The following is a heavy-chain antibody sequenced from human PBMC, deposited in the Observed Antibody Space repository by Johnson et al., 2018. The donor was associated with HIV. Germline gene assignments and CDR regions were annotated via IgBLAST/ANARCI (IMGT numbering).Heavy chain of an antibody. CDR3: ARAKGGSYSDEQGAFDI. J-gene: IGHJ3*02. Sequence: QVLLVESGGGVVQPGRSLRLSCAASGFTFSSHAMHWVRQAPGKGLDWVTVISYDGSNKYYADSVKDRFTISRDNSKNTLYLQMNSLRAEDTAVYYCARAKGGSYSDEQGAFDIWGQGTMVTVSS. V-gene: IGHV3-30*04. CDR1: GFTFSSHA. D-gene: IGHD1-26*01. CDR2: ISYDGSNK.